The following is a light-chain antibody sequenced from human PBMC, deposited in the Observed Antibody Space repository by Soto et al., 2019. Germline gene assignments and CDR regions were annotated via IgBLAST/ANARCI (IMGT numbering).Light chain of an antibody. CDR2: EGS. V-gene: IGLV2-23*03. CDR3: CSYAGSSTFPYV. Sequence: QSALTQPAAVSGTPGQSITISCTGTSSDVGSYNLVSWYQQHPGKAPKLTIYEGSKRPSGVSNRFSGSKSGNTASLTISGLQAEVVADYYCCSYAGSSTFPYVFGTGTKVTVL. CDR1: SSDVGSYNL. J-gene: IGLJ1*01.